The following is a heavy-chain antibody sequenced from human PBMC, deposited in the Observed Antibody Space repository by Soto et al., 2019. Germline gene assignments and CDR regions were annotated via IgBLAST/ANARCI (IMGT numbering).Heavy chain of an antibody. D-gene: IGHD3-10*01. CDR1: GYTFTSYG. CDR3: ARDLNMVGGVIGADDDY. V-gene: IGHV1-18*01. CDR2: ISAYNGNT. J-gene: IGHJ4*02. Sequence: QVQLVQSGAEVKKPGASVKVSCKASGYTFTSYGISWVRQAPGQGLEWMGWISAYNGNTNYAQKLQGRVTMTKDTATSTADTDLSSVSSDDTAVCYCARDLNMVGGVIGADDDYWGQGTLVTVSS.